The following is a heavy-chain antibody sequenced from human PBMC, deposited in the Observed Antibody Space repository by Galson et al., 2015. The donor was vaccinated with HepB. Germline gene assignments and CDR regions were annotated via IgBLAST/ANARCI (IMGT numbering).Heavy chain of an antibody. CDR2: ISAYSSNT. Sequence: QSGAEVKKPGASVKVSCKTSGYTFTSYGISWVRQAPGQGLEWMGWISAYSSNTKYAQKLQGRVIMTTDTSTSTAYMELRSLTSDDTAVYYCARDHRSQPASWGYWGQGTLVTVSS. D-gene: IGHD2-2*01. V-gene: IGHV1-18*01. CDR1: GYTFTSYG. J-gene: IGHJ4*02. CDR3: ARDHRSQPASWGY.